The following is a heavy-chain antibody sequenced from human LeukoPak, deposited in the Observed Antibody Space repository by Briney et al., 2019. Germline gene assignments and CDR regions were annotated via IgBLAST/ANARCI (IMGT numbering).Heavy chain of an antibody. D-gene: IGHD3-22*01. V-gene: IGHV1-46*01. Sequence: GASVKVSCKASGYTFTSYYMHWVRQAPGQGLEWMGIINPSGGSTSYAQKFQGRVTMTRDTSTSTVYMELSSLRSEDTAVYYCARGSHPYYDSSGYYSGPDYWGQGTLVTVSS. J-gene: IGHJ4*02. CDR1: GYTFTSYY. CDR2: INPSGGST. CDR3: ARGSHPYYDSSGYYSGPDY.